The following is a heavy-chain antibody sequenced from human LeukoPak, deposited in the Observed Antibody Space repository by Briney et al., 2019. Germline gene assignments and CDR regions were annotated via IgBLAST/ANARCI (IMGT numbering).Heavy chain of an antibody. D-gene: IGHD6-19*01. J-gene: IGHJ4*02. Sequence: GASLRLSCAASGFSFSSYAMSCVRQAPGKGLEWVSAISGSGGSTYYADSVKGRFTISRDSSKNTLYLQMNSLRAEDTAVYYCAKDREQWLEPYYFDYWGQGTLVTVSS. CDR1: GFSFSSYA. CDR3: AKDREQWLEPYYFDY. V-gene: IGHV3-23*01. CDR2: ISGSGGST.